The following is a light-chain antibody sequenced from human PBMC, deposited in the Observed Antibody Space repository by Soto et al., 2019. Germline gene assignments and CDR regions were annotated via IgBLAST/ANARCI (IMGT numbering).Light chain of an antibody. CDR3: SSFAGNNNRGV. V-gene: IGLV2-8*01. J-gene: IGLJ1*01. CDR2: EVS. CDR1: SSDVGGYNY. Sequence: QSALTQPPSASASPGQSVTISCTGTSSDVGGYNYVSWYRQRPGKAPKLMIYEVSQRPSGVPDRFSGSKSGNTATLTVSGLQAEDEADYYCSSFAGNNNRGVFGSGTKVTVL.